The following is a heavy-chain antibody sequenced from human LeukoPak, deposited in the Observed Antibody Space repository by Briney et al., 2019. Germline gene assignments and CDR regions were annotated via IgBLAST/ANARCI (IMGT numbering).Heavy chain of an antibody. CDR3: ARDQTSTAKIDY. V-gene: IGHV4-59*01. CDR1: GGSISSYS. J-gene: IGHJ4*02. D-gene: IGHD5/OR15-5a*01. Sequence: TSETLSLTCTVAGGSISSYSWSWIRQPPGKGLEWIGYIYNSGTTKYNPSLKSRVTISADTSKNQFPLKLSSVTAADTAVYYCARDQTSTAKIDYWGQGTLVTVSS. CDR2: IYNSGTT.